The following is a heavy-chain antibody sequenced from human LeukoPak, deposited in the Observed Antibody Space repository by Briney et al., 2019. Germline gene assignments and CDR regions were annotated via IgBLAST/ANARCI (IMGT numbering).Heavy chain of an antibody. V-gene: IGHV3-64D*06. Sequence: GGSLRLSCSASGFTFSSYAMHWVRQAPGKGLECVSAISSNGGSTYYADSVKGRFTISRDNSKNTLYLQMSSLRAEDTAVYYCVKDRILAAAGYYFDYWGQGTLVTVSS. D-gene: IGHD6-13*01. CDR1: GFTFSSYA. CDR2: ISSNGGST. J-gene: IGHJ4*02. CDR3: VKDRILAAAGYYFDY.